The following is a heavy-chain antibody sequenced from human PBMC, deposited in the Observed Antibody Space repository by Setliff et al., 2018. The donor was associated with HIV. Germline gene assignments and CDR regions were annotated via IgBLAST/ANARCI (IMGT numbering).Heavy chain of an antibody. Sequence: SETLSLTCSVSGGSISNFYWSWIRQPPGKGLEWVGHIYSTGDTNYNPSLKSRVTLSADTSKNQLSLSLTSVTAADTAVYYCARVRLTMIMMVDYFDQWGQGTLVTVPQ. D-gene: IGHD3-22*01. CDR2: IYSTGDT. J-gene: IGHJ4*02. CDR3: ARVRLTMIMMVDYFDQ. CDR1: GGSISNFY. V-gene: IGHV4-4*07.